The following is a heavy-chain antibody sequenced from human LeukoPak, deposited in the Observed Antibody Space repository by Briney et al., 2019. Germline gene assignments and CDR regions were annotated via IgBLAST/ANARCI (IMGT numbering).Heavy chain of an antibody. D-gene: IGHD5-18*01. V-gene: IGHV4-34*01. CDR2: INHSGST. CDR1: GGSFSGYY. Sequence: SETLSLTCAVYGGSFSGYYWSWIRQPPGKGLEWIGEINHSGSTNYNPSLKSRVTISVDTSKNQFSLKVSSVTAADTAVYYCARVGDTAYYYYYYMDVWGKGTTVTVSS. J-gene: IGHJ6*03. CDR3: ARVGDTAYYYYYYMDV.